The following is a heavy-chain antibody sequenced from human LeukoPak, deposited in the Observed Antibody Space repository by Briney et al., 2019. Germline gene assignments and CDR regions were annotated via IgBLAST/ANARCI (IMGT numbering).Heavy chain of an antibody. CDR2: IIPIFGTA. V-gene: IGHV1-69*13. CDR3: ARDRNTIFGVVFYAFDI. Sequence: SVKVSCKASGGTFSSYAISWVRQAPGQGLEWMGGIIPIFGTANYTQKFQGRVTITADESTSTAYMELSSLRSEDTAVYYCARDRNTIFGVVFYAFDIWGQGTMVTVSS. D-gene: IGHD3-3*01. J-gene: IGHJ3*02. CDR1: GGTFSSYA.